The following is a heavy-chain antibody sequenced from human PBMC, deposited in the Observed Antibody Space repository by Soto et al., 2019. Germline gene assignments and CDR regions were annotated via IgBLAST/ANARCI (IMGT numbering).Heavy chain of an antibody. D-gene: IGHD4-17*01. V-gene: IGHV3-53*04. CDR2: IYSGGST. CDR1: GFSVSSNY. J-gene: IGHJ4*02. CDR3: ATRSVTAPR. Sequence: EVQLVESGGGLVQPGGSLRLSCAASGFSVSSNYMSWVRQAPGKGLECVSLIYSGGSTYYADSVKGRFTISRHNFNNTLYLQMNSLGSDDPAVYYCATRSVTAPRWGQGTLVTVSS.